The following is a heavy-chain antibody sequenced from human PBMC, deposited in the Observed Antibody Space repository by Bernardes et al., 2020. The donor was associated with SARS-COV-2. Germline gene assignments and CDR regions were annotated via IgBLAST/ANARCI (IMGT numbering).Heavy chain of an antibody. CDR2: IAFDGSRQ. J-gene: IGHJ4*02. CDR1: GFTFTSFG. D-gene: IGHD4-17*01. Sequence: GGSLRLSCAASGFTFTSFGMHWVRQAPGKGLEWVAVIAFDGSRQYYADSVKGRFSISRDNSKSTLYLQMNRLSTEDTAVYYCAKTPPSTVTTEPYFFDYWGQGALVTVSS. CDR3: AKTPPSTVTTEPYFFDY. V-gene: IGHV3-30*18.